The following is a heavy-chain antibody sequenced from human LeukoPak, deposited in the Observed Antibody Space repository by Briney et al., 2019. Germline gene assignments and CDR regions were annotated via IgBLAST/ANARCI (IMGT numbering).Heavy chain of an antibody. D-gene: IGHD6-13*01. CDR1: GGSISSYY. V-gene: IGHV4-59*08. J-gene: IGHJ4*02. CDR2: IYYSGST. Sequence: PSETLSLTCTVSGGSISSYYWSWIRQPPGKGLEWIGYIYYSGSTNYNPSLKSRVTISVDTSKNQFSLKLSSVTAADTAVYYCARLQVQDSSSRIFDYWGQGTLVTVSS. CDR3: ARLQVQDSSSRIFDY.